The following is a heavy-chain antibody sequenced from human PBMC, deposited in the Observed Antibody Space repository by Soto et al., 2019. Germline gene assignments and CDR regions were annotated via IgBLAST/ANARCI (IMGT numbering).Heavy chain of an antibody. CDR3: ARGRGRRQLWLRWFDP. D-gene: IGHD5-18*01. CDR2: INHSGST. V-gene: IGHV4-34*01. Sequence: SETLSLTCAVYGGSFSGYYWSWIRQPPGKGLEWIGEINHSGSTNYNPSLKSRVTISVDTSKNQFSLKLSSVTAADTAVYYCARGRGRRQLWLRWFDPWGQGTLVTVSS. J-gene: IGHJ5*02. CDR1: GGSFSGYY.